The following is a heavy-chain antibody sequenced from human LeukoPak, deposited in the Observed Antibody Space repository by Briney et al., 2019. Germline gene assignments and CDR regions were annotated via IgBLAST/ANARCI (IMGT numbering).Heavy chain of an antibody. D-gene: IGHD4-23*01. J-gene: IGHJ4*02. CDR1: GFTFSSNW. Sequence: GGSLRLSCAASGFTFSSNWMHWVRQAPGKGLVWVSRIASDGSSTTYADSVKGRFSISRDNAKNTLYLQMNSLRVEDTAVYYCARGRPHGNDYWGQGTLVTVSS. CDR2: IASDGSST. CDR3: ARGRPHGNDY. V-gene: IGHV3-74*01.